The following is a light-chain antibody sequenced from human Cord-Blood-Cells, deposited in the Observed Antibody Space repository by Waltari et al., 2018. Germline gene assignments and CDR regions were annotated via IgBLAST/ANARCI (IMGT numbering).Light chain of an antibody. CDR1: SSNLRPRHV. J-gene: IGLJ1*01. Sequence: QSVLTQPPSVSGAPRQRVTHPVPGSSSNLRPRHVETWYQQLPGTAPKLLIYGNSNRPSGVPDRFSGSKSGTSASLAITGLQAEDEADYYCQSYDSSLSGSVFGTGTKVTVL. CDR2: GNS. CDR3: QSYDSSLSGSV. V-gene: IGLV1-40*01.